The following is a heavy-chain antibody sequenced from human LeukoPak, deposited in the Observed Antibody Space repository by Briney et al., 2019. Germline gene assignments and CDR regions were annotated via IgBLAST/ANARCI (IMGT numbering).Heavy chain of an antibody. D-gene: IGHD5-12*01. J-gene: IGHJ5*02. V-gene: IGHV4-4*07. CDR3: ARDPSGYDYNWFDP. CDR2: IYTRGST. CDR1: GGSISSYY. Sequence: SETLSLTCTVSGGSISSYYWSRIRQPAGKRLEWIGRIYTRGSTNYNPSLKSRVTMSVDTSKNQFSLKLSSVTAADTAVYYCARDPSGYDYNWFDPWGQGTLVTVSS.